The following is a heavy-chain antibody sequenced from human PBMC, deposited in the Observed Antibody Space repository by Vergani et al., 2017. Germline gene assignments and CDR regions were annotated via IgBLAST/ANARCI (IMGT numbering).Heavy chain of an antibody. CDR3: ARDDSRFGELFDY. CDR1: GFTVSSNY. J-gene: IGHJ4*02. V-gene: IGHV3-53*01. D-gene: IGHD3-10*01. CDR2: IYSGGST. Sequence: EVQLVESGGGLIQPGGSLRLSCAASGFTVSSNYMSWVRQAPGKGLEWVSVIYSGGSTYYADSVKGRFTISRDNAKNSLYLQMNSLRAEDTAVYYCARDDSRFGELFDYWGQGTLVTVSS.